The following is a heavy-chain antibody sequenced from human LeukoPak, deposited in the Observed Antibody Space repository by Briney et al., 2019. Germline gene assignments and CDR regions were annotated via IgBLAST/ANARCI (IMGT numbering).Heavy chain of an antibody. CDR3: AKDFGNCINGVRYGTPFDY. J-gene: IGHJ4*02. D-gene: IGHD2-8*01. CDR1: GFTFSSYA. Sequence: PGGSPRLSCAASGFTFSSYAMSWVRQAPGKGLEWVSGISGSGGSTYYADSVKGRFAISRDNSKNTVYLQMSSLRAEDTAVYYCAKDFGNCINGVRYGTPFDYWGQGTLVTVSS. V-gene: IGHV3-23*01. CDR2: ISGSGGST.